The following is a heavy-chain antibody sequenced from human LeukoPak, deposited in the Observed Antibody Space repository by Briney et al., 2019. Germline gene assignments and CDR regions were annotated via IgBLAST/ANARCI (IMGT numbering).Heavy chain of an antibody. CDR1: GYTFTSYG. D-gene: IGHD6-19*01. CDR3: AWHFYIAVAGTGAKPSNWFDP. V-gene: IGHV1-18*01. J-gene: IGHJ5*02. CDR2: ISAYNGNT. Sequence: ASVKVSCKASGYTFTSYGISWVRQAPGQGLEWMGWISAYNGNTNYAQKLQGRVTMTTDTSTSTAYMELRSLRSDDTAVYYCAWHFYIAVAGTGAKPSNWFDPRGQGTLVTVSS.